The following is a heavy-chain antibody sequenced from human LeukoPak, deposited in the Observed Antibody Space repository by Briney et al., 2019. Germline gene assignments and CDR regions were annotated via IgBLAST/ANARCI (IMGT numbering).Heavy chain of an antibody. Sequence: GGSLRLSCVVSGFSLTTYGMLWVRQAPGKGLEWVSFIRPNGINKYYADSVKGRFTISRDNSKGTLYLQMNSLRTEDTALYYCAKDRPLEVGFDPWGQGSLVTVSS. V-gene: IGHV3-30*02. CDR2: IRPNGINK. CDR1: GFSLTTYG. D-gene: IGHD2-15*01. CDR3: AKDRPLEVGFDP. J-gene: IGHJ5*02.